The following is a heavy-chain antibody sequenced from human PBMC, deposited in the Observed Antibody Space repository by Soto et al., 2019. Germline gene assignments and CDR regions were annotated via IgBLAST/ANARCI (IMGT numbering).Heavy chain of an antibody. J-gene: IGHJ4*02. CDR3: AERLSPSGSPWDY. Sequence: RWSLRLSCAASVFTCSSYAMTWFRQAPGKGLEWVSSISISGGTTYYTDSVRGRFTISRDDSKNTLYLQMNSLRAEDTAVYYCAERLSPSGSPWDYWGQGTLVTVSS. CDR2: ISISGGTT. V-gene: IGHV3-23*01. CDR1: VFTCSSYA. D-gene: IGHD2-15*01.